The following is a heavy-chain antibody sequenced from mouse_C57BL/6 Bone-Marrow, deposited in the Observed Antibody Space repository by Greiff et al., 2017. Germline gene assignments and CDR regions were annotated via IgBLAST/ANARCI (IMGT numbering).Heavy chain of an antibody. D-gene: IGHD1-1*01. V-gene: IGHV10-1*01. J-gene: IGHJ4*01. CDR1: GFSFNTYA. Sequence: GGGLVQPKGSLKLSCAASGFSFNTYAMNWVRQAPGKGLEWAARIRSKSNNYSTYYADSVKDRFTISRDDSESMLYLQMNNLKTEDTAMYYCVRNCGSSYAMDYWGQGTSVTVSA. CDR3: VRNCGSSYAMDY. CDR2: IRSKSNNYST.